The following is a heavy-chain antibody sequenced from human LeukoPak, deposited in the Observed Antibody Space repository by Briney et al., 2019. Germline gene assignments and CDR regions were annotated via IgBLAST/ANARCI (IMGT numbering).Heavy chain of an antibody. CDR2: ISYDGSNK. V-gene: IGHV3-30-3*01. CDR1: GFTFSSYA. Sequence: GGSLRLSCAASGFTFSSYAMHWVRQAPGKGLEWVAVISYDGSNKYYADSVKGRFTISRDNSKNTLYLQMNSLRAEDTAVYYCASPIAGFGELYPFDYWGQGTLVTVSS. D-gene: IGHD3-10*01. CDR3: ASPIAGFGELYPFDY. J-gene: IGHJ4*02.